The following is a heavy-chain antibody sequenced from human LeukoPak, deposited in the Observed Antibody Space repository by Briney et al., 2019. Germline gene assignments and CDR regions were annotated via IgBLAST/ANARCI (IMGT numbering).Heavy chain of an antibody. J-gene: IGHJ5*02. Sequence: PGGSLRLSCAASGFTFSSYSMNWVRQAPGKGLEWVSYISSSSSTIYYADSVKGRFTISRDNAKNSLYLQMNSLRAEDTAVYYCARGTMVRGVINWFDPWGQGTLVTVSS. CDR2: ISSSSSTI. D-gene: IGHD3-10*01. CDR1: GFTFSSYS. CDR3: ARGTMVRGVINWFDP. V-gene: IGHV3-48*04.